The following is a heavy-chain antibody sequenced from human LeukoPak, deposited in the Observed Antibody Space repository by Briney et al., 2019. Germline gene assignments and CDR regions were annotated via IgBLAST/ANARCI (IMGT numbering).Heavy chain of an antibody. V-gene: IGHV1-46*01. CDR2: INPSGGST. D-gene: IGHD2-15*01. Sequence: ASVKDSCEASGYTFTSYYMHWVRQAPGQGLEWMGIINPSGGSTSYAQKFQGRVTMTRDMSTSTVSMELSSLRSEDTAVYYCARAVVVAGHFDYWGQGTLVTVSS. J-gene: IGHJ4*02. CDR1: GYTFTSYY. CDR3: ARAVVVAGHFDY.